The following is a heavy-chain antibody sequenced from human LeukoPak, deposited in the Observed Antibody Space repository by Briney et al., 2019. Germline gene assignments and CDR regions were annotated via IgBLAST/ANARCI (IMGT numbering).Heavy chain of an antibody. CDR1: GGSFSGYY. Sequence: SETLSLTCAVYGGSFSGYYWSWIRQPPGKGLEWIGEINHSGSTNYNPSLKSRVTIPVDTSKNQFSLKLSSVTAADTAVYYCARGGGGYLTNNWCDPWGQGTLVSVSS. CDR2: INHSGST. J-gene: IGHJ5*02. V-gene: IGHV4-34*01. CDR3: ARGGGGYLTNNWCDP. D-gene: IGHD1-1*01.